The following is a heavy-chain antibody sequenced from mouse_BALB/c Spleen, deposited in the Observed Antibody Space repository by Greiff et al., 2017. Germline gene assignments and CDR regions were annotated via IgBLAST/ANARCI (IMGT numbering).Heavy chain of an antibody. J-gene: IGHJ4*01. D-gene: IGHD2-1*01. Sequence: VHLVESGPGLVAPSQSLSITCTVSGFSLTDYGVSWIRQPPGKGLEWLGVIWGGGSTYYNSALKSRLSISKDNSKSQVFLKMNSLQTDDTAMYYCAKHHYGNSDYYAMDYWGQGTSVTVSS. V-gene: IGHV2-6-5*01. CDR1: GFSLTDYG. CDR2: IWGGGST. CDR3: AKHHYGNSDYYAMDY.